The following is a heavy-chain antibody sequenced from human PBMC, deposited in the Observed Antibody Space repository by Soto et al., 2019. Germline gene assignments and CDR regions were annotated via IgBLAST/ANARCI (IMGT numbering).Heavy chain of an antibody. CDR2: VYYRGNT. V-gene: IGHV4-59*01. CDR1: GGSISSYY. Sequence: PSETLSLTCTVSGGSISSYYWSWIRQPPGKGLEWIGYVYYRGNTNYNPSLKTRVTISVDTSKNQFSLKLNSVTAADTAVYYCARGYNSGYGFFDSWGQGTLVTV. CDR3: ARGYNSGYGFFDS. J-gene: IGHJ4*02. D-gene: IGHD5-18*01.